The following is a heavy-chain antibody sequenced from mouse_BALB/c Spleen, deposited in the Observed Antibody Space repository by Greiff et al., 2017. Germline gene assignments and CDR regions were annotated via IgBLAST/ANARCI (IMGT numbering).Heavy chain of an antibody. CDR2: IWGGGST. D-gene: IGHD1-1*01. CDR1: GFSLTDYG. J-gene: IGHJ1*01. Sequence: QVQLKESGPGLVAPSQSLSITCTVSGFSLTDYGVSWIRQPPGKGLEWLGVIWGGGSTYYNSALKSRLSISKDNSKSQVFLKMNSLQTDDTAMYYCAKARITTVEGSPWYFDVWGAGTTVTVSS. CDR3: AKARITTVEGSPWYFDV. V-gene: IGHV2-6-5*01.